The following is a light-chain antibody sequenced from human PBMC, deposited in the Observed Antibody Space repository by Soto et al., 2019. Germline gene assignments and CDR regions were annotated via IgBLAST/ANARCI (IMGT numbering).Light chain of an antibody. J-gene: IGKJ1*01. CDR2: ATS. V-gene: IGKV1-6*01. CDR1: QGIRGD. CDR3: LQDYTYPWT. Sequence: IQMTQSPSSLSASVGDRVSITCRASQGIRGDLGWFQQKPGKAPMLLSSATSIFQRGVTSRFSGSGSGTDFTLTISGLQPEDFASYYCLQDYTYPWTFGQGTKVDIK.